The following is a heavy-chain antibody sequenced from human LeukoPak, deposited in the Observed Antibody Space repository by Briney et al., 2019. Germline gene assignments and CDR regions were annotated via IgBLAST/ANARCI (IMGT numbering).Heavy chain of an antibody. CDR1: GLTFSSFG. D-gene: IGHD5-12*01. J-gene: IGHJ4*02. CDR2: TSFDGGNK. V-gene: IGHV3-30*03. CDR3: ARPSGGYSGYDSP. Sequence: GGSLRLSCAASGLTFSSFGMHWVRQAPGKGLEWVAVTSFDGGNKHYADSVKGRFTISRDNAKNTLYLQMNSLRAEDTAVYYCARPSGGYSGYDSPWGQGTLVTVSS.